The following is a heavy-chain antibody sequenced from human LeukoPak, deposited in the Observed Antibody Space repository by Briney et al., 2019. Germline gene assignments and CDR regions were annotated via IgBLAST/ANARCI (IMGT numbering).Heavy chain of an antibody. V-gene: IGHV3-21*01. CDR3: ARDPHVLRFLEWPDLDY. J-gene: IGHJ4*02. CDR1: GSTFSSYS. Sequence: GGPLRLSCAASGSTFSSYSMNWVRQAPGKGLEWVSSISSSSSYIYYADSVKGRFTISRDNAKNSLYLQMNSLRAEDTAVYYCARDPHVLRFLEWPDLDYWGQGTLVTVSS. D-gene: IGHD3-3*01. CDR2: ISSSSSYI.